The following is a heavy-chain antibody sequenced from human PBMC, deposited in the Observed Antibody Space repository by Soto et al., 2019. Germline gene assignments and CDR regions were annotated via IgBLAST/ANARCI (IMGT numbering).Heavy chain of an antibody. V-gene: IGHV1-3*01. CDR2: INSGNGNT. CDR1: GYTFISYG. D-gene: IGHD2-21*01. CDR3: ARDRDVVDAFDF. J-gene: IGHJ3*01. Sequence: QVHFVQSGAEVKKPGASVKLSCKASGYTFISYGMYWVRQAPGQRLEWMGWINSGNGNTKYSPKFQGRVSITRDTAASTGYMEMSSRRSEDTAVYYCARDRDVVDAFDFWGQGTMVTVSS.